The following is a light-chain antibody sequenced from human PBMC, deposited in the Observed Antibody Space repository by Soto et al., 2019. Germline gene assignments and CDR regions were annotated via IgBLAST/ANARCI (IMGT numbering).Light chain of an antibody. CDR3: SSYTSSHTWV. Sequence: QSALTQPASVSGSPGQSTTISCTGSSSDVGKYNYVSWYQQHPGKAPQVLLYEVSNRPSGVSNRFSASKSGNTASLTISGLQADDEADYYCSSYTSSHTWVFGGGTKLPVL. CDR2: EVS. CDR1: SSDVGKYNY. J-gene: IGLJ2*01. V-gene: IGLV2-14*01.